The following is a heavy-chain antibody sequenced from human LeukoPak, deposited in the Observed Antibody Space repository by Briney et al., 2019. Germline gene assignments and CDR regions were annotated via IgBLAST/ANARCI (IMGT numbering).Heavy chain of an antibody. Sequence: TGGSLRLSCAASGFTFSSYGMHWVRQAPGKGLEWVAFIRYDGSNKYYADSVKGRFTISRDNSKNTLYLQMNSLRAEDTAVYYCAREPYDSSGYFDYWGQGTLVTVSS. J-gene: IGHJ4*02. CDR1: GFTFSSYG. CDR2: IRYDGSNK. V-gene: IGHV3-30*02. D-gene: IGHD3-22*01. CDR3: AREPYDSSGYFDY.